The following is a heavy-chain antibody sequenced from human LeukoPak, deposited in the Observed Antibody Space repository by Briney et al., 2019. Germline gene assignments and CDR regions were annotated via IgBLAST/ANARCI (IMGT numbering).Heavy chain of an antibody. J-gene: IGHJ4*02. CDR3: AAKEGLTGYLSGSFDY. Sequence: GGSLRLSCAASGFTFSNYAMTWVRQAPGKGLEWVSAISAGGVDTFYADSVRGRFTIYRDNSKSTLYLQMNSLRAEDTAVYYCAAKEGLTGYLSGSFDYWGQGTLVTVSS. V-gene: IGHV3-23*01. D-gene: IGHD3-9*01. CDR2: ISAGGVDT. CDR1: GFTFSNYA.